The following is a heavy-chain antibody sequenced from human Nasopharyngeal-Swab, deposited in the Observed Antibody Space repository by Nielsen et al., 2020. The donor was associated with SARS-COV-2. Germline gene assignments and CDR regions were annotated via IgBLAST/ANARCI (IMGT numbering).Heavy chain of an antibody. CDR3: AKGRYTMSYYYYMDV. D-gene: IGHD3-22*01. J-gene: IGHJ6*03. CDR2: IHSGGTT. Sequence: GESLKISCAASGFTFSRYWMHWVRQAPGKGLEWVSSIHSGGTTYYADSVKGRFIISRDNSKNTLYLQMNSLRAEDTAVYYCAKGRYTMSYYYYMDVWGKGTTVTVSS. CDR1: GFTFSRYW. V-gene: IGHV3-53*01.